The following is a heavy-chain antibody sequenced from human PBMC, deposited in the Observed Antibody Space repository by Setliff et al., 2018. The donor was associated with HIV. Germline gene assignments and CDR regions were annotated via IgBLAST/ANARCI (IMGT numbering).Heavy chain of an antibody. CDR2: IHYSGSI. D-gene: IGHD2-15*01. Sequence: SETLSLTCTVSGGSISSGVYYWSWIRHHPGKGLEWIGYIHYSGSIYYNPSLKSRLTMSADTSKKQLYLKINSVTAADTAVYFCARDLHANYHVVDIWGPGTMVTVSS. CDR3: ARDLHANYHVVDI. CDR1: GGSISSGVYY. J-gene: IGHJ3*02. V-gene: IGHV4-31*03.